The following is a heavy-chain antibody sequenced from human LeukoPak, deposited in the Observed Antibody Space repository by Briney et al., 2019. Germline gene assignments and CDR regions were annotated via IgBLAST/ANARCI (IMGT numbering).Heavy chain of an antibody. D-gene: IGHD2-2*01. CDR2: IKPDGREK. J-gene: IGHJ4*02. V-gene: IGHV3-7*01. Sequence: GGSLRLSCAASGLTFSSSWMSSVRQPPGKGLEWVANIKPDGREKYYVDSVRGRFTLSTDNAKTSLYLQMNSLRAEDTAVYYCLRDTGCRTTNCYSYFDYWGQGTLVTVSS. CDR3: LRDTGCRTTNCYSYFDY. CDR1: GLTFSSSW.